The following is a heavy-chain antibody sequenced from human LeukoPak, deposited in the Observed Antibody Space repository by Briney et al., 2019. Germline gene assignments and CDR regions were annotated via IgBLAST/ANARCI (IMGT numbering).Heavy chain of an antibody. Sequence: GGSLRLSCAASGFTFSSYAMSWVRQAPGKGLEWVSTISNSDGNTYYADSVKGRFTISRDNSKNTLYLQMNSLRAEDTALYYCAKMGARASNYFDYWGQGTLVTVSS. CDR3: AKMGARASNYFDY. V-gene: IGHV3-23*01. J-gene: IGHJ4*02. CDR2: ISNSDGNT. CDR1: GFTFSSYA. D-gene: IGHD1-26*01.